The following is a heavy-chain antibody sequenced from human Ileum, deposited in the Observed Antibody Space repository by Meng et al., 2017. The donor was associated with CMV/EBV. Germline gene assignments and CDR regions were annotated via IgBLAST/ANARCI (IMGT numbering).Heavy chain of an antibody. CDR3: ARDAGAYVSYLEY. CDR2: IIPLFGTP. J-gene: IGHJ4*02. V-gene: IGHV1-69*05. Sequence: SGGTFSRHSISWVRQAPGPGLEWMGGIIPLFGTPNYARKFQGRVTITTDESMSTAYMELNSLRSEDTAIYYCARDAGAYVSYLEYWGQGTLVTVSS. CDR1: GGTFSRHS. D-gene: IGHD1-1*01.